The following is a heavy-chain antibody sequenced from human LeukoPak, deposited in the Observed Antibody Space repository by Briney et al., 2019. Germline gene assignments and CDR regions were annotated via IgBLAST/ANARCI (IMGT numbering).Heavy chain of an antibody. CDR1: GFTFSISA. CDR2: ISFDGSNK. D-gene: IGHD1-20*01. CDR3: ATLTGTTGSDDY. Sequence: GTSLRLSCAVSGFTFSISAMHWVRQAPGKGLEWVAVISFDGSNKYYADSVKGRFTVSRDNSKSTLFLQMSTLRAEDTAVYYCATLTGTTGSDDYWGQGTLVTVSS. V-gene: IGHV3-30*04. J-gene: IGHJ4*02.